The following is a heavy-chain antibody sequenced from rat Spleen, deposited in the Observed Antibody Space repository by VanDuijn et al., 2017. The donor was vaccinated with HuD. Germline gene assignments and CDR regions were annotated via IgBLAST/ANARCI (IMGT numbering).Heavy chain of an antibody. J-gene: IGHJ2*01. CDR1: GFTFNNYW. CDR2: ICTGGGST. V-gene: IGHV5-31*01. CDR3: TTGGPYYFDY. Sequence: EVQLVESGGGLVQPGRSLKLSCVASGFTFNNYWMSWIRQAPGKGLEWVASICTGGGSTNYRDSVKGRFTISRDSARRSLSLHMDGLRSEDTATYFCTTGGPYYFDYWGQGVVVTVSS.